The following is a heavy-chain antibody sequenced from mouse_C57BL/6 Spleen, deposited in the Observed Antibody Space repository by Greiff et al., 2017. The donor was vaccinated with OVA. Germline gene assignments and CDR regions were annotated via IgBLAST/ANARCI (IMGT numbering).Heavy chain of an antibody. CDR3: AYGSSSFGAMDY. CDR2: IYPGDGDT. J-gene: IGHJ4*01. Sequence: QVQLQQSGPELVKPGASVKISCKASGYAFSSSWMNWVKQRPGKGLEWIGRIYPGDGDTNYNGKFKGKATLTADKSSSTAYMQLSSLTSEDSAVYFCAYGSSSFGAMDYWGQGTSVTVSS. D-gene: IGHD1-1*01. V-gene: IGHV1-82*01. CDR1: GYAFSSSW.